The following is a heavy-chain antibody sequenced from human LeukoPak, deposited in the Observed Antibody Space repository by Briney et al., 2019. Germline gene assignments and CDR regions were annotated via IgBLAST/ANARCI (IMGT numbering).Heavy chain of an antibody. Sequence: GSSVKVSCKASGGTFSSYDISWVRQAPGQGLEWMGGIIPIFDTANYAQKFQGRVTITADESTSTAYMELSSLRSEDTAVYYCARVAATTLMNYFDYWGQGTLVTVSS. CDR3: ARVAATTLMNYFDY. V-gene: IGHV1-69*01. D-gene: IGHD1-1*01. CDR1: GGTFSSYD. J-gene: IGHJ4*02. CDR2: IIPIFDTA.